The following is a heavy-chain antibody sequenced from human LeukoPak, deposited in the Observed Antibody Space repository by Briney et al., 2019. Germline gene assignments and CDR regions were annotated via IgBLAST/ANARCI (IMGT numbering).Heavy chain of an antibody. CDR2: IYSGGST. CDR3: ARGTVWRLGSYGLDV. Sequence: PGGSLRLSCVASGFTVSSKYMSWVRQAPGKGLEWVSVIYSGGSTYYGEPVKGRFTISRDNSKNTVYLQMNALRAEDSAVYYCARGTVWRLGSYGLDVWGQGTTVTVSS. D-gene: IGHD3-16*01. V-gene: IGHV3-53*01. CDR1: GFTVSSKY. J-gene: IGHJ6*02.